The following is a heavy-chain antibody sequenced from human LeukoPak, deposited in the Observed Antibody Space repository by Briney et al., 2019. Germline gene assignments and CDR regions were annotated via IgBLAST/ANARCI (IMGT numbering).Heavy chain of an antibody. CDR2: IIPIFGTA. CDR3: ARGTTVTTYYYYYYMDV. J-gene: IGHJ6*03. Sequence: SVKVSCKASGGTFSSYAISWVRQAPGQGLEWMGGIIPIFGTANYAQKFQGRVTITADESTSTAYMELSSLRSEDTAVYYCARGTTVTTYYYYYYMDVWGKGTTVTISS. CDR1: GGTFSSYA. V-gene: IGHV1-69*13. D-gene: IGHD4-17*01.